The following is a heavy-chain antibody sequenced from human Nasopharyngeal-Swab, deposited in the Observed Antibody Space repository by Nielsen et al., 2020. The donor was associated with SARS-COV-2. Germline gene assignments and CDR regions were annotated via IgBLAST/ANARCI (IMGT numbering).Heavy chain of an antibody. CDR3: ASGQCINGVCNPTDGLDV. V-gene: IGHV1-45*02. CDR2: ITPFNGNA. D-gene: IGHD2-8*01. Sequence: VKVSCKASGFSITYRFLHWMRQAPGQPPEWMGWITPFNGNAKYAQKFQGRVSITRDGSRTTASLELSSLRPDDTAMYFCASGQCINGVCNPTDGLDVWGQGTSVTVS. J-gene: IGHJ6*02. CDR1: GFSITYRF.